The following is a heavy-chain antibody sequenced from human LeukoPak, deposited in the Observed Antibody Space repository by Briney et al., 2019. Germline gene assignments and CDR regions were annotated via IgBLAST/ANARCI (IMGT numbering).Heavy chain of an antibody. J-gene: IGHJ4*02. V-gene: IGHV1-69*05. CDR1: GGTFSSYA. Sequence: SVKVSCKASGGTFSSYAISWVRQAPGRGLEWMGGIIPIFGTANYAQKFQGRVTITTDESTSTAYMELSSLRSEDTAVYYCASEHCTNGVCDKRGFDYWGQGTLVTVSS. CDR3: ASEHCTNGVCDKRGFDY. D-gene: IGHD2-8*01. CDR2: IIPIFGTA.